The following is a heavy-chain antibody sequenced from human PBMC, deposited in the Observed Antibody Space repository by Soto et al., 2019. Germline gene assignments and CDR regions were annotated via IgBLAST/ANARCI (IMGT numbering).Heavy chain of an antibody. J-gene: IGHJ4*02. CDR2: FWTDGTTK. CDR1: GFAVSSSV. CDR3: AKVKRPPPPYSAYEPFDS. V-gene: IGHV3-33*08. D-gene: IGHD5-12*01. Sequence: QVQLVGSGGGVVQPGGSLRLSCDTSGFAVSSSVMHWVRQDPGKGLEWVAVFWTDGTTKYYADSVKGRFTISRDYSKNTLYLEMNSLRPEDTALYYCAKVKRPPPPYSAYEPFDSWGQGTLVSVST.